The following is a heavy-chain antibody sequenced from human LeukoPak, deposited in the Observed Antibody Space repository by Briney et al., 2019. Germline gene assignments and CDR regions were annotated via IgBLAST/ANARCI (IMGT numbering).Heavy chain of an antibody. J-gene: IGHJ2*01. CDR3: ARGLPVLEWLVYWYFDL. D-gene: IGHD3-3*01. CDR1: GGSISSYY. Sequence: SETLSLTCTVSGGSISSYYWSWIRQPAGKGREWIGRIYSSGSTNYNPSLKSRVAMSVDTSKNQFSLKLSSVTAADTAVYYCARGLPVLEWLVYWYFDLWGRGTLVTVSS. CDR2: IYSSGST. V-gene: IGHV4-4*07.